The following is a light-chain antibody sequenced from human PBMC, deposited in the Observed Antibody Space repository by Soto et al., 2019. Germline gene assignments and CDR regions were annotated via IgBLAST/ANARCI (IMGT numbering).Light chain of an antibody. CDR1: RSSIGSNT. Sequence: QSALTQPPSASGTPGQRVTISCSGSRSSIGSNTVNWYQHLPGSAPKLLIYSNNHRPSGVPDRFSASKAGASASLAISWRQSEDEGDYYCAAWDASLRGFYVFGSGTKLTVL. V-gene: IGLV1-44*01. CDR3: AAWDASLRGFYV. J-gene: IGLJ1*01. CDR2: SNN.